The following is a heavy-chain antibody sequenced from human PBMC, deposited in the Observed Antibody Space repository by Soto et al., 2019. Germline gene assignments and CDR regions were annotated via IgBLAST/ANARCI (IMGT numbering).Heavy chain of an antibody. CDR3: ARARTTTWSGTTRGWFDP. J-gene: IGHJ5*02. V-gene: IGHV3-74*01. D-gene: IGHD1-7*01. CDR1: GLTFNRYW. CDR2: INTDGSNT. Sequence: GGSLRLSCAASGLTFNRYWMHWVRHAPGKGLVWVSHINTDGSNTNYADSVKVRFTISRDNAKSSLYLQMNSLRAEDTAVYYRARARTTTWSGTTRGWFDPWGQGSLVTASS.